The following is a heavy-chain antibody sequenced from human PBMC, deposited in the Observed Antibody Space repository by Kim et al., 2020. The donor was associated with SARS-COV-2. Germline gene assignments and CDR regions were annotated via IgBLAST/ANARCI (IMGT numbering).Heavy chain of an antibody. CDR2: GTT. J-gene: IGHJ4*02. Sequence: GTTSYAQNFQGRVTMTSDTATTTVYLELSSLRSDDTAMYYCARDLEGFDYWGQGTLVTVSS. V-gene: IGHV1-46*01. D-gene: IGHD1-1*01. CDR3: ARDLEGFDY.